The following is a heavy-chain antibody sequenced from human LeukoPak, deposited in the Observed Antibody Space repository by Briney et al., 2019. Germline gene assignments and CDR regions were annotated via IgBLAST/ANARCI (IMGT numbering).Heavy chain of an antibody. D-gene: IGHD6-19*01. J-gene: IGHJ3*02. CDR1: GGSISSYY. CDR3: ARRGRYSSGWSFTYNAFDI. CDR2: IYTSGST. Sequence: EPSETLSLTCTVSGGSISSYYWSWIRQPAGKGLEWIGRIYTSGSTNYNPSLKSRVTISVDTSKNQFSLKLSSVTAADTAVYYCARRGRYSSGWSFTYNAFDIWGQGTMVTVSS. V-gene: IGHV4-4*07.